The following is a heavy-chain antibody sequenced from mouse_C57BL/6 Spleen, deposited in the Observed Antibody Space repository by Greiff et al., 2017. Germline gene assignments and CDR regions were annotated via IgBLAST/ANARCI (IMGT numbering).Heavy chain of an antibody. CDR2: INPSNGGT. CDR1: GYTFTSYW. D-gene: IGHD2-4*01. Sequence: QVQLQQPGTELVKPGASVKLSCKASGYTFTSYWMHWVKQRPGQGLEWIGNINPSNGGTNYNEKFKSKATLTVDKSSSTAYMQLSSLTSEDSAVSVCARTRDDCGVEGYAMGYRGQGTSVTVSS. J-gene: IGHJ4*01. V-gene: IGHV1-53*01. CDR3: ARTRDDCGVEGYAMGY.